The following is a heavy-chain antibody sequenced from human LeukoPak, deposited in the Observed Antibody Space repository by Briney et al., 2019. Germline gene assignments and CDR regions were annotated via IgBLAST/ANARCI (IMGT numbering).Heavy chain of an antibody. V-gene: IGHV1-46*01. CDR2: INPSGDST. J-gene: IGHJ3*02. CDR3: ARAITSSHDAFDI. CDR1: GYTFTNYY. Sequence: ASVKASCKASGYTFTNYYMHWVRQAPGQGLEWMGIINPSGDSTSYAQKFQGRVTMTRDTSTSTVYMELSSLRSEDTAVYYCARAITSSHDAFDIWVQGTMVTVSS. D-gene: IGHD6-13*01.